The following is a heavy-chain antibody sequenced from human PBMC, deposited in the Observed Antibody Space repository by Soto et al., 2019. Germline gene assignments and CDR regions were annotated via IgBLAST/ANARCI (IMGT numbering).Heavy chain of an antibody. J-gene: IGHJ4*02. V-gene: IGHV2-5*02. D-gene: IGHD3-3*01. Sequence: QITLKESGPTLVKPTQTLTLTCTFSGFSLSTSGVGVGWIRQPPGKAMEWLALIYWDDDKRYSPSLKSRLTIPKDTSKNQVVLTMTNMDPVARATYDCAHARRSYDDLWSGYDPTGFDYWGQRTLVTVSS. CDR1: GFSLSTSGVG. CDR3: AHARRSYDDLWSGYDPTGFDY. CDR2: IYWDDDK.